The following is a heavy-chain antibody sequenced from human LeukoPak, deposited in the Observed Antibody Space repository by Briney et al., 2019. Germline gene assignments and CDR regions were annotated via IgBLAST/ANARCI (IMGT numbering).Heavy chain of an antibody. D-gene: IGHD3-22*01. CDR3: ARDTYYHDSSGYSYFDY. CDR2: IYYSGST. CDR1: GGSISSYY. J-gene: IGHJ4*02. Sequence: SETLSLTCTVSGGSISSYYWSWIRQPPGKGLEWIGCIYYSGSTNYNPSLKSRVTISVDTSKNQFSLKLSSVTAADTAVYYCARDTYYHDSSGYSYFDYWGQGTLVTVSS. V-gene: IGHV4-59*01.